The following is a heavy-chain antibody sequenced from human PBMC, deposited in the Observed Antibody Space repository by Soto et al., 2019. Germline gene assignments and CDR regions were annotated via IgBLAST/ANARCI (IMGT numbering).Heavy chain of an antibody. J-gene: IGHJ6*02. V-gene: IGHV3-11*05. CDR1: GLTFSDYY. CDR3: ARDLDGNDD. CDR2: ITSSGTYT. Sequence: QVQLVESGGGLVKPGGSLRLSCAASGLTFSDYYMSWIRQAPGKGLEGVSYITSSGTYTKYAVSGKGRFTISRDNANNSPKPHMNAPRVEDTAVYYGARDLDGNDDCGQGSTVTVSS.